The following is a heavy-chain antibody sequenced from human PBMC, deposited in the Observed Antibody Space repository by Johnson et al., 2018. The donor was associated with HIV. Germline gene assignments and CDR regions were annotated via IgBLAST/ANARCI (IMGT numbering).Heavy chain of an antibody. CDR2: ISYAGSNK. CDR3: ARGDYGDYGRDAFDI. Sequence: QVQLVESGGGVVQPGRSLRLSCAASGFTFSSYAMHWVRQAPGKGLEWVAVISYAGSNKYYEDSVKGRFTISRDNSKNTLYLQMNSLRAEDSAVYYCARGDYGDYGRDAFDIWGQGTMVTVSS. CDR1: GFTFSSYA. D-gene: IGHD4-17*01. J-gene: IGHJ3*02. V-gene: IGHV3-30-3*01.